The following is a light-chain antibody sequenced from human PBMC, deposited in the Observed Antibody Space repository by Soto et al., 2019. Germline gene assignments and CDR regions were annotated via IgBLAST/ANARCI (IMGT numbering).Light chain of an antibody. CDR2: GAS. Sequence: PGERATLSGRASQSVSSSYLAWYQQKPGQAPRLLIYGASSRATGIPDRFSGSGSGTDFTLTISRLEPEDFAVYYCQQYGSSPWTFGQGTKVDIK. CDR3: QQYGSSPWT. V-gene: IGKV3-20*01. J-gene: IGKJ1*01. CDR1: QSVSSSY.